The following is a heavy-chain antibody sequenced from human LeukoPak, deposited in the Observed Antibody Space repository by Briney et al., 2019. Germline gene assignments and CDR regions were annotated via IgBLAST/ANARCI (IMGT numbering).Heavy chain of an antibody. CDR1: GYTFTGYY. CDR2: INPNSGGT. CDR3: ARDPYIVVVLAAIGFDY. V-gene: IGHV1-2*02. Sequence: RASVTVSFKASGYTFTGYYMHWVRQAPGQGLEWMGWINPNSGGTNYAQKFQGRVTMTRDTSISTAYMELSRLRSDDTAVYYCARDPYIVVVLAAIGFDYWGQGTLVTVSS. J-gene: IGHJ4*02. D-gene: IGHD2-2*02.